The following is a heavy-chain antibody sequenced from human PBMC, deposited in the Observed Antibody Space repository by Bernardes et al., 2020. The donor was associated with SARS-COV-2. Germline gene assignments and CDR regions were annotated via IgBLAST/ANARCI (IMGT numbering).Heavy chain of an antibody. V-gene: IGHV1-18*01. J-gene: IGHJ6*02. CDR2: ISAYNGNT. CDR3: ARGEVGTIFGVDQIYGMDV. CDR1: GYTFTSYG. Sequence: ASVQVSCKASGYTFTSYGISWVRQAPGQGLEWMGWISAYNGNTNYAQKLQGRVTMTTDTSTSTAYMELRSLRSDDTAVYYCARGEVGTIFGVDQIYGMDVWGQETTVTVSS. D-gene: IGHD3-3*01.